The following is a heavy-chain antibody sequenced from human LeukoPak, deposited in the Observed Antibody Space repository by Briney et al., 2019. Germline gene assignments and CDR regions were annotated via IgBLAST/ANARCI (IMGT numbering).Heavy chain of an antibody. CDR2: IYYSGST. J-gene: IGHJ4*02. V-gene: IGHV4-38-2*02. Sequence: SSETLSLTCTVSGYSISSGYYWGWIRQPPGKGLEWIGSIYYSGSTYYKSSLKSRVTVSVGTSKNQFSLKLSSVTAADTAVYYCASLRERSYYARGFDYWGQGTLVTVSS. CDR1: GYSISSGYY. D-gene: IGHD1-26*01. CDR3: ASLRERSYYARGFDY.